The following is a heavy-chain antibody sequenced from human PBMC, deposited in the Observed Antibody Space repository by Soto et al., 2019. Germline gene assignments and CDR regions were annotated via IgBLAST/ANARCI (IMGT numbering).Heavy chain of an antibody. J-gene: IGHJ3*02. CDR3: ARWGRPPPDMVRGVTRGAFDI. Sequence: VGSLRLSCAASGFTFSSYGMHWVRQAPGKGLEWVAVIWYDGSNKYYADSVKGRFTISRDNSKNTLYLQMNSLRAEDTAVYYCARWGRPPPDMVRGVTRGAFDIWGQGTMVTVSS. V-gene: IGHV3-33*01. D-gene: IGHD3-10*01. CDR2: IWYDGSNK. CDR1: GFTFSSYG.